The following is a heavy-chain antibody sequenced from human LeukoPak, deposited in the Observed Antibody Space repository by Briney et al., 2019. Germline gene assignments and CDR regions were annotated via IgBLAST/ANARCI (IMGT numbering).Heavy chain of an antibody. D-gene: IGHD3-22*01. Sequence: SETLSLTCTVSGGSISSYYWSWIRQPPGKGLEWIGYIYYSGSTNYNPSLKSRVTISVDTSKNQFSLKLSSVTAADTAVYYCARHYDSSGYGPFDPWGQGTLVTVSS. CDR1: GGSISSYY. CDR2: IYYSGST. V-gene: IGHV4-59*08. J-gene: IGHJ5*02. CDR3: ARHYDSSGYGPFDP.